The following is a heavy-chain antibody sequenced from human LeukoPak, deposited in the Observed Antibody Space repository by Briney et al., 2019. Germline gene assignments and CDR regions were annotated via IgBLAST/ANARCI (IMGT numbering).Heavy chain of an antibody. V-gene: IGHV3-21*01. CDR2: ISSSSSYI. Sequence: GGSLRLSCAASGFTFSSYSMNWVRQAPGKGLEWVSSISSSSSYIYYADSVKGRFTISRDNAKNTLYLQMNSLRAEDTAVYYCARDPPYCSGGSCYSSLPDYWGQGTLVTVSS. D-gene: IGHD2-15*01. J-gene: IGHJ4*02. CDR1: GFTFSSYS. CDR3: ARDPPYCSGGSCYSSLPDY.